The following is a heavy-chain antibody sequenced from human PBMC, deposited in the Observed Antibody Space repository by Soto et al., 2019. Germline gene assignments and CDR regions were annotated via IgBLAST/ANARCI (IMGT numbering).Heavy chain of an antibody. CDR2: IVVGSGNT. CDR1: GFTFTSSA. D-gene: IGHD2-2*01. CDR3: AARYCSSTSCYPPYNWFDP. Sequence: SVKVSCKASGFTFTSSAVQWVRQARGQRLEWIGWIVVGSGNTNYAQKFQERVTITRDMSTSTAYMELSSLRSEDTAVYYCAARYCSSTSCYPPYNWFDPWGQGTLVTVSS. V-gene: IGHV1-58*01. J-gene: IGHJ5*02.